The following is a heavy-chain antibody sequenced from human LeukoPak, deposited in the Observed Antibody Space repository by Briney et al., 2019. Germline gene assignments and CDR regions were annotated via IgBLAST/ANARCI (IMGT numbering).Heavy chain of an antibody. V-gene: IGHV1-46*01. Sequence: ASVKVSCKASGYTFTSYYMHWVRQAPGQGLEWMGIINPSGGSTSYAQKFQGRVTMTRDTSTSTVYMELSSLRSEDTTVYYCARAPYCSSTSCFYFDYWGQGTLVTVSS. CDR1: GYTFTSYY. D-gene: IGHD2-2*01. CDR3: ARAPYCSSTSCFYFDY. CDR2: INPSGGST. J-gene: IGHJ4*02.